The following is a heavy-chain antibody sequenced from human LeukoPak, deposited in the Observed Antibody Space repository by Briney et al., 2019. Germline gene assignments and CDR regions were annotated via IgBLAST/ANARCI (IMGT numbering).Heavy chain of an antibody. D-gene: IGHD3-22*01. V-gene: IGHV4-59*05. CDR2: IYYTGSA. Sequence: PSETLSLTCTVSGVSISSYYWSWIRQPPGKGLEWIGSIYYTGSAYYNPSLKSRVTISVDTSKNQFSLKLSSVTAADTAVYFCARRSSGYYFPTDCWGQGTLVTVSS. CDR3: ARRSSGYYFPTDC. J-gene: IGHJ4*02. CDR1: GVSISSYY.